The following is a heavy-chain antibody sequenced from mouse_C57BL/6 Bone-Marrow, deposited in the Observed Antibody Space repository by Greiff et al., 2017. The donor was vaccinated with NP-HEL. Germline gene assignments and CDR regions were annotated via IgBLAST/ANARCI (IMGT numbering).Heavy chain of an antibody. CDR1: GYTFTSYW. CDR2: IYPSDSET. V-gene: IGHV1-61*01. Sequence: QVQLKQPGAELVRPGSSVKLSCKASGYTFTSYWMDWVKQRPGQGLEWIGNIYPSDSETHYNQKFKDKATLTVDKSSSTAYMQLSSLTSEDSAVYYCARWGLRAWFAYWGQGTLVTVSA. D-gene: IGHD2-4*01. J-gene: IGHJ3*01. CDR3: ARWGLRAWFAY.